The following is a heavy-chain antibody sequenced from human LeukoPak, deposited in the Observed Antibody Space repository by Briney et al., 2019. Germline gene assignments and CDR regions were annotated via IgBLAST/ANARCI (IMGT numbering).Heavy chain of an antibody. CDR2: IRYDGSNK. CDR1: GFTFSSYG. Sequence: GGSLRLSCAASGFTFSSYGMHWVRQAPGKGLEWVAFIRYDGSNKYYADSVKGRFTISRDNSKNTLYLQMNSLRAEDTAVYYCAKVVPAAIRWFDPWGQGTLVTLSS. J-gene: IGHJ5*02. CDR3: AKVVPAAIRWFDP. V-gene: IGHV3-30*02. D-gene: IGHD2-2*01.